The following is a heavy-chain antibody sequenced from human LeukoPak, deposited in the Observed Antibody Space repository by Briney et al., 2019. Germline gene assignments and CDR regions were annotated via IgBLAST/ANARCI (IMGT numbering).Heavy chain of an antibody. D-gene: IGHD2-2*01. CDR1: GGSINSYY. CDR2: IYYSGST. J-gene: IGHJ4*02. Sequence: PSETLSLTCTVSGGSINSYYWSWIRQPPRKGLEWIRYIYYSGSTNYNPSLKSRVTISVDTSKNQFSLKLSSVTAADTAVYYCARHGSTYALRNWGQGTLVTVSS. CDR3: ARHGSTYALRN. V-gene: IGHV4-59*08.